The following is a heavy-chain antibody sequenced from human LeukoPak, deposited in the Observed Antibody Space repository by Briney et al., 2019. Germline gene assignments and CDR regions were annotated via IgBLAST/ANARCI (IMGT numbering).Heavy chain of an antibody. CDR1: GYTFTSYG. CDR3: ARDRNYDPDHPYYYYYGMDV. CDR2: ISAYNGNT. Sequence: ASVKVSCKASGYTFTSYGISWVRQAPGQGPEWMGWISAYNGNTNYAQKLQGRVTMTTDTSTSTAYMELRSLRSDDTAVYYCARDRNYDPDHPYYYYYGMDVWGQGTTVTVSS. D-gene: IGHD1-7*01. J-gene: IGHJ6*02. V-gene: IGHV1-18*01.